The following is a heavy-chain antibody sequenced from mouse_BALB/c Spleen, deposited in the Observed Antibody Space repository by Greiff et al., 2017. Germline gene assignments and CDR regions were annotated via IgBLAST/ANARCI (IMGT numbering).Heavy chain of an antibody. CDR2: IDPETGGT. Sequence: QVQLQQSGAELVRPGASVTLSCKASGYTFTDYEMHWVKQTPVHGLEWIGAIDPETGGTAYNQKFKGKATLTEDKSSSTAYMELRSLTSEDSAVYYCTRGGGYGYGSAYWGQGTTLTVSS. CDR3: TRGGGYGYGSAY. D-gene: IGHD1-2*01. V-gene: IGHV1-15*01. J-gene: IGHJ2*01. CDR1: GYTFTDYE.